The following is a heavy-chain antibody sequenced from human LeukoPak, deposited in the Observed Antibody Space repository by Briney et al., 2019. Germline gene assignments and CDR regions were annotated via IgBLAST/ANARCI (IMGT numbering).Heavy chain of an antibody. J-gene: IGHJ4*02. CDR3: ARAPGGFHGDYSPIGY. Sequence: GGSLRLSCAASGFIFRSNWMHWVRQAPGKGLVWVSRINEDGSTTNHADSVKGRFTISRDDSQNTLYLQMNSLRAEETAMYYCARAPGGFHGDYSPIGYWGQGTLVTVSS. V-gene: IGHV3-74*01. D-gene: IGHD4-17*01. CDR2: INEDGSTT. CDR1: GFIFRSNW.